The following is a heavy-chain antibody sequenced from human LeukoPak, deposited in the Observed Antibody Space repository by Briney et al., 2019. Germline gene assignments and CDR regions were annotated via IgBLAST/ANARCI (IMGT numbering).Heavy chain of an antibody. CDR3: ARETYGSGSNDFDY. V-gene: IGHV3-11*06. Sequence: GGSLRPSYAASGFTFSDYYMSWIRQTPGKGLEWVSYISSSSSYTNYADSVKGRFTISRDNAKNSLYLQMNSLRAEDTAVYYCARETYGSGSNDFDYWGQGTLVTVSS. J-gene: IGHJ4*02. D-gene: IGHD3-10*01. CDR2: ISSSSSYT. CDR1: GFTFSDYY.